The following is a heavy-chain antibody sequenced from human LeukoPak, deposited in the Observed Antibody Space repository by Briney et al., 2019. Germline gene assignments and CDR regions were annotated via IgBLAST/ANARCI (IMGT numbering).Heavy chain of an antibody. CDR3: AKRGSSWSFDY. V-gene: IGHV3-23*01. J-gene: IGHJ4*02. CDR2: ISGSGTST. CDR1: GFTFYTYA. D-gene: IGHD6-13*01. Sequence: PGGSLRLSCAASGFTFYTYAMNWVRQAPGKGPEWASTISGSGTSTDYADSVKGRFTISRDNSKNTLYLQVNSLRAEDTAVYYCAKRGSSWSFDYWGQGTPVTVSS.